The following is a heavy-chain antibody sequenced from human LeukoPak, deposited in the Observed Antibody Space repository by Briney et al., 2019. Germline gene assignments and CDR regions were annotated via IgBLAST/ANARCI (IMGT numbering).Heavy chain of an antibody. CDR2: ISSSRSPI. CDR3: ARKTMVRGEIDY. J-gene: IGHJ4*02. Sequence: GGSLRLSCTASGFXFSIYSINWVRQAPGKGLEWVSYISSSRSPISYADSLKGRFTISRDNAKNSLYLQMNSLRDEDTAVYYCARKTMVRGEIDYWGQGTLVTVSS. D-gene: IGHD3-10*01. CDR1: GFXFSIYS. V-gene: IGHV3-48*02.